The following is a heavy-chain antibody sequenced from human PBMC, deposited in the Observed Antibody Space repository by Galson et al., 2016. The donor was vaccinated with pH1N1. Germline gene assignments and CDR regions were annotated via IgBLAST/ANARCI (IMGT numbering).Heavy chain of an antibody. D-gene: IGHD2-15*01. J-gene: IGHJ4*02. CDR2: VRPSSGDI. CDR3: ATGHPLWGCSGWY. V-gene: IGHV1-8*03. Sequence: SLKLSCQASGYTFTNYDFNWVRQATGKGLEWMGWVRPSSGDISFAQKFQGRVTITRNTSISTAYMEVSSLRSEDTAVYYCATGHPLWGCSGWYCGQGTLVTVSS. CDR1: GYTFTNYD.